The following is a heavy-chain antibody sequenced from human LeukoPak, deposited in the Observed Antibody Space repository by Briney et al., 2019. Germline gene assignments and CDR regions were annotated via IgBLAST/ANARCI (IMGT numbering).Heavy chain of an antibody. Sequence: SVTVSCKASGGTFSSYAISWVRQAPGQGLEWMGGIIPIFGTANYAQKFQGRVTITADESTSTAYMELSSLRSEDTAVYYCARDGGGYSGYGMDVWGQGTTVTVSS. CDR1: GGTFSSYA. CDR2: IIPIFGTA. V-gene: IGHV1-69*13. D-gene: IGHD5-12*01. J-gene: IGHJ6*02. CDR3: ARDGGGYSGYGMDV.